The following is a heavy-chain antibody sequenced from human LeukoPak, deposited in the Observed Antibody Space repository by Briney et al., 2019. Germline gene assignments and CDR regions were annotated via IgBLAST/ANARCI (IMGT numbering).Heavy chain of an antibody. CDR1: GGSISSGSYY. J-gene: IGHJ3*02. CDR2: IYTSGST. V-gene: IGHV4-61*02. CDR3: ARDLYSSGWSTFDAFDI. Sequence: SETLSLNCTVSGGSISSGSYYWSWIRQPAGKGLEWIGRIYTSGSTNYNPSLKSLVTISVDTSKNQFSLKLSSVTAADTAVYYCARDLYSSGWSTFDAFDIWGQGTMVTVSS. D-gene: IGHD6-19*01.